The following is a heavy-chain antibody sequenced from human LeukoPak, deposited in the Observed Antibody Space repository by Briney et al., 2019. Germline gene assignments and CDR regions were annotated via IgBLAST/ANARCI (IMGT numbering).Heavy chain of an antibody. Sequence: GGSLRLSCAASGFTVSSNFMSWVRPAPGKGLECVSVIYSRGGTYYADSVQGRFTISRDASKNTLFLQMNSLRADDTAVYYCGRKTDSRGSGDHWGQGTLGTVP. CDR1: GFTVSSNF. D-gene: IGHD3-22*01. V-gene: IGHV3-53*01. J-gene: IGHJ4*03. CDR2: IYSRGGT. CDR3: GRKTDSRGSGDH.